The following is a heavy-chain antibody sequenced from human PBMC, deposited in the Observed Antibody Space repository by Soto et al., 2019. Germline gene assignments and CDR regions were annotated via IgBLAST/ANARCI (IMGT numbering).Heavy chain of an antibody. CDR2: IYHSGST. Sequence: PSETLSLTCAVAGGSLSSGGYSWSWLRQPPGKGLEWIGYIYHSGSTYYNPSLKSRVTISVDRSKNQFSLKLSSVTAADTAVYYCAREVITFGGVIAPRGWFDPWGQGTLVTVSS. V-gene: IGHV4-30-2*01. J-gene: IGHJ5*02. CDR3: AREVITFGGVIAPRGWFDP. D-gene: IGHD3-16*02. CDR1: GGSLSSGGYS.